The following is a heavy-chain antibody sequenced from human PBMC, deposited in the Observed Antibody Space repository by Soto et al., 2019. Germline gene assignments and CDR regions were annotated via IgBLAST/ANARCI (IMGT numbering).Heavy chain of an antibody. Sequence: QVQLQESGPGLVKPSGTLSLTCAVSGASINSSNWWSWVRQPPGKGLEWIGEIYHSGSTNYNPSLISRLTPSVDRSNNQLSLKLRSVTAADTAVYYCTRDMIYGSERSSYYYAMDVWGRGTTVTVSS. J-gene: IGHJ6*02. CDR2: IYHSGST. CDR3: TRDMIYGSERSSYYYAMDV. D-gene: IGHD3-10*01. CDR1: GASINSSNW. V-gene: IGHV4-4*02.